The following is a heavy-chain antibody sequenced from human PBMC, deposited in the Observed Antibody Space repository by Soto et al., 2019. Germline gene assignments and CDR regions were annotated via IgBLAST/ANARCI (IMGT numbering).Heavy chain of an antibody. CDR1: GFTFTSHA. V-gene: IGHV3-30*18. D-gene: IGHD3-3*01. CDR2: IPYDGINK. CDR3: AKDPTILGRYYYALDV. Sequence: QEQLVESGGGVVQPGRSLRLSCAASGFTFTSHAMHWVRQAPGKGLEWVAGIPYDGINKYHSDSAKGRFTISRDNSKNTLYLQMNSLRSEDTAVYFCAKDPTILGRYYYALDVWGQGTTVTVSS. J-gene: IGHJ6*02.